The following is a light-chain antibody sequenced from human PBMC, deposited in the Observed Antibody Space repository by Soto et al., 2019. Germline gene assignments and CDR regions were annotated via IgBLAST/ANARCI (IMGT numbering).Light chain of an antibody. J-gene: IGKJ4*01. CDR2: DAS. CDR1: QDISNY. CDR3: QQYDNLPLT. Sequence: DVQMTQNPSSLSASVGDRVTITCQASQDISNYLNWHQQKPGKAPKLLIYDASNLETGVPSRFSGSGSGTDFTFTISSLQPEDIATYYCQQYDNLPLTFGGGTKVDIK. V-gene: IGKV1-33*01.